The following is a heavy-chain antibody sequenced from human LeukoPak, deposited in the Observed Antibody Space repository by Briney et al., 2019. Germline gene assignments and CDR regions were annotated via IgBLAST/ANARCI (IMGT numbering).Heavy chain of an antibody. CDR1: GFTFSSYW. J-gene: IGHJ4*02. CDR2: INSDGSST. D-gene: IGHD5-12*01. Sequence: GGSLRLSCAASGFTFSSYWMHWVRQAPGKGLVWVSRINSDGSSTSYADSVKGRFTISRDNAKNTLYLQMNSLRAEDTAVYYCAKGILVATISYIFDYWGQGTLVTVSS. V-gene: IGHV3-74*01. CDR3: AKGILVATISYIFDY.